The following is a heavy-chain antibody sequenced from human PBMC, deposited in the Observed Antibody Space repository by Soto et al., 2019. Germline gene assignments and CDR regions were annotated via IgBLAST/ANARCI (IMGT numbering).Heavy chain of an antibody. CDR1: GYTFTSYA. D-gene: IGHD6-19*01. CDR2: INAGNGNT. CDR3: ARGRRDSAWYYDY. V-gene: IGHV1-3*01. Sequence: ASVKVSCKASGYTFTSYAMHWVRQAPGQRLEWMGWINAGNGNTKYSQKFQGRFTISRDNAKNLLYLQMNSLRAEDTAVYYCARGRRDSAWYYDYWGQGTLVTVSS. J-gene: IGHJ4*02.